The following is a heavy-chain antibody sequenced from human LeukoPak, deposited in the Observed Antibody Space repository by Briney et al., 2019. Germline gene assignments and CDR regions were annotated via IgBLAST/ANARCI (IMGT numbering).Heavy chain of an antibody. J-gene: IGHJ4*02. CDR3: ARVRVAVAVNDY. CDR2: IKQDGSDS. D-gene: IGHD6-19*01. Sequence: GGSLRLSCAASGFTFSSDWMSWVPHTPGKRREWVANIKQDGSDSYYVHSLKGRFTLSRDNAKNSLYLQMNSLRAVDTAVYYCARVRVAVAVNDYWGQETVVSVFS. V-gene: IGHV3-7*05. CDR1: GFTFSSDW.